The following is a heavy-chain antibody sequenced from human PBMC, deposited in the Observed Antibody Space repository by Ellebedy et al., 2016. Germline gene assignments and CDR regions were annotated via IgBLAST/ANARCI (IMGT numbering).Heavy chain of an antibody. V-gene: IGHV3-30*03. CDR2: VSHDGSEK. D-gene: IGHD5-24*01. Sequence: GGSLRLSXAASGFMFSSFGMHWVRQTPAKGLESMAVVSHDGSEKYYADSVKGRFTISRDDAESSLYLQMNSLRADDTAVYYCARDYYWGYKGTFDLWGQGTLVTVAS. J-gene: IGHJ4*02. CDR1: GFMFSSFG. CDR3: ARDYYWGYKGTFDL.